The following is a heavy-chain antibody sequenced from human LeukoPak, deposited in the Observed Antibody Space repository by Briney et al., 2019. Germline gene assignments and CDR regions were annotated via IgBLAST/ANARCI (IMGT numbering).Heavy chain of an antibody. Sequence: ASVKVSCKASGYTFTDYYMHWVRQAPGQGLEWMGWINPHSGGTDHAQKFQGRVTMTRDTSISTAYMELSRLRSDDTAVYYCASPLGSWGQGTLVTVSS. CDR1: GYTFTDYY. D-gene: IGHD3-10*01. CDR3: ASPLGS. J-gene: IGHJ4*02. CDR2: INPHSGGT. V-gene: IGHV1-2*02.